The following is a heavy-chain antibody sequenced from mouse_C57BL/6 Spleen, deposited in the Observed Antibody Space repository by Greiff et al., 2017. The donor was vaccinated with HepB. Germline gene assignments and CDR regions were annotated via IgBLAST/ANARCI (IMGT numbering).Heavy chain of an antibody. CDR2: ISSGGSYT. CDR1: GFTFSSYG. CDR3: ARPGLRRENYFDY. D-gene: IGHD2-4*01. Sequence: VQLKESGGDLVKPGGSLKLSCAASGFTFSSYGMSWVRQTPDKRLEWVATISSGGSYTYYPDSVKGRFTISRDNAKNTLYLQMSSLKSEDTAMYYCARPGLRRENYFDYWGQGTTLTVSS. J-gene: IGHJ2*01. V-gene: IGHV5-6*01.